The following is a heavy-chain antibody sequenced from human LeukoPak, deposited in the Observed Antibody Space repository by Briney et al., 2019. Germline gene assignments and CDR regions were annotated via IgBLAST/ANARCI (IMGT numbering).Heavy chain of an antibody. V-gene: IGHV4-4*02. J-gene: IGHJ6*03. CDR3: ARYGGNVPAAPYYYYMDV. CDR1: GGSISSSNW. Sequence: SETLSLTCAVSGGSISSSNWWSWVRQPPGKGLEWIGEIYHSGSTNYNPSLKSRVTISVDKSKNQFSLKLSSVTAADTAVYYCARYGGNVPAAPYYYYMDVWGKGTTVTVSS. CDR2: IYHSGST. D-gene: IGHD3-10*02.